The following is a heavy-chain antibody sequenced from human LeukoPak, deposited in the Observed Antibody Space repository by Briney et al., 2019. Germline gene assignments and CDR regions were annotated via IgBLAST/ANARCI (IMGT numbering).Heavy chain of an antibody. CDR2: ISVYNGNT. CDR1: GYTFTNYG. D-gene: IGHD3-10*01. V-gene: IGHV1-18*01. J-gene: IGHJ3*02. Sequence: ASVKVSCKASGYTFTNYGISWVRQAPGQGLEWMGWISVYNGNTNYAQKFQGRVTMTRDTSISTAYMEMSRLRSDDTAVYYCARNLWFGESSDAFDMWGQGTMVTVSS. CDR3: ARNLWFGESSDAFDM.